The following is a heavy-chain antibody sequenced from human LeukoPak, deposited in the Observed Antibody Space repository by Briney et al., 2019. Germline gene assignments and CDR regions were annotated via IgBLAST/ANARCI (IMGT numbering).Heavy chain of an antibody. CDR3: AKDPRGIVVVTAPY. V-gene: IGHV3-30*02. CDR1: GFTFSSYG. D-gene: IGHD2-21*02. J-gene: IGHJ4*02. Sequence: PGGSLRLSCAASGFTFSSYGMHWVRQAPGKGLEWVAFIRYDGSNKYYADSVKGRFTISRDNSNNTLYLQMNSLRAEDTAVYYCAKDPRGIVVVTAPYWGQGTLVTVSS. CDR2: IRYDGSNK.